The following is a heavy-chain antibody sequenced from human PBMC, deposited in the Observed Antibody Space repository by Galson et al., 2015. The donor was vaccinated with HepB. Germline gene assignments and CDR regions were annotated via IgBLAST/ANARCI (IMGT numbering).Heavy chain of an antibody. CDR2: ISAYNGNT. V-gene: IGHV1-18*01. J-gene: IGHJ6*03. CDR3: ARYSEAGATSYYYYYMDV. D-gene: IGHD1-26*01. CDR1: GYTFTSYG. Sequence: QSGAEVKKPGASVKVSCKASGYTFTSYGISWVRQAPGQGLEWMGWISAYNGNTDYAQKLQGRVTMTTDTSTSTAYMELRSLRSDDTAVYYCARYSEAGATSYYYYYMDVWGKGTTVTVSS.